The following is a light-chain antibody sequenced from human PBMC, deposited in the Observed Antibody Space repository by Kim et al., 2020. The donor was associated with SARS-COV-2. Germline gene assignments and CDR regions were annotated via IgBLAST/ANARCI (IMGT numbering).Light chain of an antibody. J-gene: IGLJ2*01. Sequence: SYELTQPPSVSAAPGETARMTCGGDNIGTKSVHWYQQKPGQAPLLVIYYDSARPSQIPERFSGANSGNTATLTITRVEAGDEADYYCQLWDSSGGQVVFGGGTQLTVL. CDR2: YDS. V-gene: IGLV3-21*04. CDR3: QLWDSSGGQVV. CDR1: NIGTKS.